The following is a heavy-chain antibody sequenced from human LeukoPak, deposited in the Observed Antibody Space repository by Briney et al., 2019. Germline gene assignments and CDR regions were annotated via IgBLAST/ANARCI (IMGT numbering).Heavy chain of an antibody. Sequence: PGGPLRLSCAASGFTFSSYAMSWVREAPGKGLEWVSAISVGSITYYADSVKGRFTISRDNSKNTLYLQMNSLRAEDTAVYYCAKQLAYSRQSPDFWGQGTLVTVSS. J-gene: IGHJ4*02. CDR3: AKQLAYSRQSPDF. CDR2: ISVGSIT. V-gene: IGHV3-23*01. CDR1: GFTFSSYA. D-gene: IGHD6-13*01.